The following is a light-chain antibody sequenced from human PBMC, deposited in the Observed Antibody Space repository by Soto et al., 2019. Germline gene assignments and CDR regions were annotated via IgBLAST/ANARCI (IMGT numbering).Light chain of an antibody. CDR3: QQSYNVPLT. V-gene: IGKV1-39*01. CDR1: QSISSY. Sequence: DIQMTQSPSSLSASVGDRVTITCRASQSISSYLNWYQQKPGKAPKVLIYAASSLQSGVPSRFSGSGSGTDFTLTISSLQPEDIATYYCQQSYNVPLTCGGGTRVEIK. CDR2: AAS. J-gene: IGKJ4*01.